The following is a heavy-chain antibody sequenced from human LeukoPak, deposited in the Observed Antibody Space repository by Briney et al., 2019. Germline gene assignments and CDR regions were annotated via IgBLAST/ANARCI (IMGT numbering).Heavy chain of an antibody. CDR2: ITATSSYT. J-gene: IGHJ4*02. Sequence: PGGSLRLSCAASGFTFSSYAMSWVRQAPGKGLEWVSAITATSSYTYDADSVQGRFIISRDNSKNTLYLQMNSLRPEDTAIYYCAKLFDSGTYNSFFHYWGQGTLVTVSS. CDR3: AKLFDSGTYNSFFHY. V-gene: IGHV3-23*01. CDR1: GFTFSSYA. D-gene: IGHD3-10*01.